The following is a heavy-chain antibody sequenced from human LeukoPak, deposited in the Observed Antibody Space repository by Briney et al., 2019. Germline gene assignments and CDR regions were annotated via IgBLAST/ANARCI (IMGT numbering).Heavy chain of an antibody. Sequence: SQTLSLTCTVSGGSISSGDYYWSWIRQPPGKGLEWIGYIYYSGSTYYNPSLKSRVTISVDTSKNQFSLKLSSVTAADTAVYYCASAKYYDILTGPLDYWGQRTLVTVSS. D-gene: IGHD3-9*01. CDR1: GGSISSGDYY. CDR3: ASAKYYDILTGPLDY. CDR2: IYYSGST. J-gene: IGHJ4*02. V-gene: IGHV4-30-4*01.